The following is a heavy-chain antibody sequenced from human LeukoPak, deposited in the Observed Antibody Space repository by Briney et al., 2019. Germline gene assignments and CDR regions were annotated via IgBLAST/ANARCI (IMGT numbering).Heavy chain of an antibody. V-gene: IGHV3-48*02. D-gene: IGHD3-3*01. CDR3: ARDLSVWSGSHRGY. CDR1: GFTFSSYS. J-gene: IGHJ4*02. CDR2: ISSSSSTI. Sequence: PGGSLRLPCAASGFTFSSYSMNWVRQAPGKGLEWVSYISSSSSTIYYADSVKGRFTISRDNAKNSLYLQMNSLRDEDTAVYYCARDLSVWSGSHRGYWGQGTLVTVSS.